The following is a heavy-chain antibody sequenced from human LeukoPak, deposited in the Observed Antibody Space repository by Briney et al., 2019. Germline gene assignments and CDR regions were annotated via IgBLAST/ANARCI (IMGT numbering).Heavy chain of an antibody. J-gene: IGHJ6*04. CDR2: FDPEDGET. V-gene: IGHV1-24*01. CDR1: GYTLTELS. CDR3: ATRDCSSTSCYRNYYYGMDV. Sequence: ASVKVSCKVSGYTLTELSMHWVRQAPGKGVEWMGGFDPEDGETIYAQKFQGRVTMTEDTSTDTAYMELSSLRSEDTAVYYCATRDCSSTSCYRNYYYGMDVWGKGTTVTVSS. D-gene: IGHD2-2*01.